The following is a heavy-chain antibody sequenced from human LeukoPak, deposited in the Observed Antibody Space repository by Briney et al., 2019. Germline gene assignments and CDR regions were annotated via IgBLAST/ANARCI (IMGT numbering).Heavy chain of an antibody. V-gene: IGHV3-7*03. CDR1: GFTFNSYW. Sequence: GGSLRLSCAASGFTFNSYWMSWVRQAPGKGLEWVANIKEDGSAQYYVDSVKGRFTISRDNAQNSLNLQMNSLRAEDTAVYYCATPLSGAYCSGGSYPYYFDYWGQGTLVTVSS. D-gene: IGHD2-15*01. J-gene: IGHJ4*02. CDR2: IKEDGSAQ. CDR3: ATPLSGAYCSGGSYPYYFDY.